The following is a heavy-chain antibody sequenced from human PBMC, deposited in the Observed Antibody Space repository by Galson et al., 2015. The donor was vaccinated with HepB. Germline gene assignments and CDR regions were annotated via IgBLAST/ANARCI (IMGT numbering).Heavy chain of an antibody. CDR3: ARDHYDSSGYYWEKGYIPGY. CDR2: ISYDGSNK. J-gene: IGHJ4*02. D-gene: IGHD3-22*01. Sequence: LRLSCAASGFTFSSYAMHWVRQAPGKGLEWVAVISYDGSNKYYADSVKGRFTISRDNSKNTLYLQMNSLRAEDTAVYYCARDHYDSSGYYWEKGYIPGYWGQGTLVTVSS. V-gene: IGHV3-30-3*01. CDR1: GFTFSSYA.